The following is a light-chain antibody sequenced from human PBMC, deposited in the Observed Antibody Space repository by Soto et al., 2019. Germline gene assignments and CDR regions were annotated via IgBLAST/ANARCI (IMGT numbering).Light chain of an antibody. V-gene: IGKV1-12*01. CDR3: QKAASFPIT. CDR2: TAS. Sequence: DIQMTQSPSSVSASVGDRVTITFRASQGVSTWLAWYQQKPGKAPNLLIYTASSLQSGVPSRFSGSGSGTDFTLTINGLQPEDFATYYCQKAASFPITFGQGTRLEIK. CDR1: QGVSTW. J-gene: IGKJ5*01.